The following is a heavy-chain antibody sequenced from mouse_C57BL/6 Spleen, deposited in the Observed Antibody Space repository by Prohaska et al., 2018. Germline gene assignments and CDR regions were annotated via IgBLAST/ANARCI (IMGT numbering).Heavy chain of an antibody. CDR3: ARWEGYYLGDY. J-gene: IGHJ2*01. CDR2: INTYSGVP. D-gene: IGHD2-3*01. CDR1: GYTFTTYG. Sequence: QIQLVQSGPELKKPGETVKISCKASGYTFTTYGLSWVKQAPGKGLKWMGWINTYSGVPTYADDFKGRFAFSLETSASTAYLQINNLKNEDTATYFCARWEGYYLGDYWGQGTTLTVSS. V-gene: IGHV9-3*01.